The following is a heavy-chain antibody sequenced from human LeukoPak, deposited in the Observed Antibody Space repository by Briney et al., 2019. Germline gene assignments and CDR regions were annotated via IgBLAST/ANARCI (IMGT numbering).Heavy chain of an antibody. CDR1: GYTFTGYY. Sequence: ASVKVSCKASGYTFTGYYMHWVRQAPGQGLEWMGWINPNSGGTNYAQKFQGRVTMTRDTSISTAYMELSRLRSDDTAVYYCARVAIVVAHVAFDIWGQGTMVTVSS. CDR3: ARVAIVVAHVAFDI. V-gene: IGHV1-2*02. J-gene: IGHJ3*02. D-gene: IGHD3-22*01. CDR2: INPNSGGT.